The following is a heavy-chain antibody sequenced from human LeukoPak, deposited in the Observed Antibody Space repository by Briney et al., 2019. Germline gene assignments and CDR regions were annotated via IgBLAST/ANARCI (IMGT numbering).Heavy chain of an antibody. Sequence: PGGSLRLSCAASGFTFSSYSMNWVRQAPGKGLEWVSSISSSSSYIYYADSAKGRFTISRDNAKNSLYLQMNSLRAEDTAVYYCARLPLYSYGPRGHFDYWGQGTLVTVSS. D-gene: IGHD5-18*01. V-gene: IGHV3-21*01. J-gene: IGHJ4*02. CDR2: ISSSSSYI. CDR1: GFTFSSYS. CDR3: ARLPLYSYGPRGHFDY.